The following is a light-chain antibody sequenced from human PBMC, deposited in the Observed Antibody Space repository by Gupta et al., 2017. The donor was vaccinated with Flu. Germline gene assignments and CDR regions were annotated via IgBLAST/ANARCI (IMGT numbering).Light chain of an antibody. J-gene: IGLJ3*02. Sequence: SYDLTQSPAVSVSPGQTARITCSGDAFPKQYAYWYPQKPGQAPVLLIYKDTERPSGVPERFSGSISGTTVTFTISGVQAEDEADYYCQSADISGTYKVFGGGTKLTVL. CDR2: KDT. V-gene: IGLV3-25*03. CDR3: QSADISGTYKV. CDR1: AFPKQY.